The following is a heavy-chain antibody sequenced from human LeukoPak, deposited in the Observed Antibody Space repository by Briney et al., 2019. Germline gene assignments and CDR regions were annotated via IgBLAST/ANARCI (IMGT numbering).Heavy chain of an antibody. J-gene: IGHJ4*02. CDR1: GFTFSSYG. Sequence: GGSLRLSCAASGFTFSSYGMHWVRQAPGKGLEWVAVISYDGSNKYYADSVKSRFTISRDNSKNTLYLQMNSLRAEDTAVYYCAKDLTIVVVVAATAPPLPDYWGQGTLVTVSS. V-gene: IGHV3-30*18. D-gene: IGHD2-15*01. CDR2: ISYDGSNK. CDR3: AKDLTIVVVVAATAPPLPDY.